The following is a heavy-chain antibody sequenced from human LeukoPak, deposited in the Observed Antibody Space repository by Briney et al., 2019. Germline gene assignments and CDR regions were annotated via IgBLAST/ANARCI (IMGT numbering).Heavy chain of an antibody. CDR2: IYYSGST. Sequence: PSETLSLTCTVSGGSISSGGYYWSWIRQHPGKGLEWIGYIYYSGSTYYNPSLKSRVTISVDTSKNQFSLKLSSVTAADTAVYYCARIYPPDSSGWYGGAFDIWGQGTMVTVSS. D-gene: IGHD6-19*01. J-gene: IGHJ3*02. V-gene: IGHV4-31*03. CDR3: ARIYPPDSSGWYGGAFDI. CDR1: GGSISSGGYY.